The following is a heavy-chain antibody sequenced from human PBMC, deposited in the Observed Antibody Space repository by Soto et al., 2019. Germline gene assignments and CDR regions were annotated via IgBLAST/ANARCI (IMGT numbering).Heavy chain of an antibody. Sequence: GGSLRLSCAASGFTFSSYAMSWVRQAPGKGLEWVSATSGSGGSTYYADSVKGRFTISRDNSKNTLYLQMNSLRAEDTAVYYCAKVTYYDFWSGFAVPYYYYGMDVWGQGTTVTVSS. CDR3: AKVTYYDFWSGFAVPYYYYGMDV. CDR2: TSGSGGST. V-gene: IGHV3-23*01. D-gene: IGHD3-3*01. CDR1: GFTFSSYA. J-gene: IGHJ6*02.